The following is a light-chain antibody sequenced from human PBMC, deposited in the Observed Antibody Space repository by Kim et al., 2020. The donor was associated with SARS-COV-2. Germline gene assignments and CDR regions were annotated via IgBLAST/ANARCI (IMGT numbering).Light chain of an antibody. Sequence: PDATLTWTRNNNKVSEQGAAWLQQHQGHPPKLLSYRNNNRPSGIADRVSASRSGDTASLTIAGLQPEDEADYYCSAWDSSLNAWVFGGGTQLTVL. CDR3: SAWDSSLNAWV. CDR1: NNKVSEQG. CDR2: RNN. J-gene: IGLJ3*02. V-gene: IGLV10-54*01.